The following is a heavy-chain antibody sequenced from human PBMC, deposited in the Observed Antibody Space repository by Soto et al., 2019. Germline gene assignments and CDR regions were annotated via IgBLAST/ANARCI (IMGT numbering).Heavy chain of an antibody. CDR3: ARGLSVTLFDN. D-gene: IGHD4-17*01. CDR2: IYYSGST. CDR1: GGSIRTGGYY. Sequence: QVQLQESGPGLVKPSQTLSLTCTVSGGSIRTGGYYWTRIRQHPGKGLEWIGYIYYSGSTYYNPSLKSRVTISVDTSKNQFSLKLSSVTAADTAVYYCARGLSVTLFDNWGQGTLVTVSS. V-gene: IGHV4-31*03. J-gene: IGHJ4*02.